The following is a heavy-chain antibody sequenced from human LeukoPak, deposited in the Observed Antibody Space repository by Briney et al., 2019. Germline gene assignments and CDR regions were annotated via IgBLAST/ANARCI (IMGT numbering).Heavy chain of an antibody. D-gene: IGHD1-14*01. CDR1: GFTFSSHW. V-gene: IGHV3-74*01. J-gene: IGHJ4*02. CDR2: INSDGSIT. Sequence: SGGSLRLSCAASGFTFSSHWMHWVRQAPGKGLVWVSRINSDGSITTYADSVKGRFTISRDNAKNTLYLQMNSLRAEDTAVYYCARDPPTVPIDYWGQGTLVTVSS. CDR3: ARDPPTVPIDY.